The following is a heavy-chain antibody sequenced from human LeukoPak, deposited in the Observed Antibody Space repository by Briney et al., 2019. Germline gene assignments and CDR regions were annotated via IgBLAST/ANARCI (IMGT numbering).Heavy chain of an antibody. Sequence: GGSLRLSCAAPGFMFHDYAIHWVRQAPGKGLEWVSLISGDGGSTFYADSVKGRFAISRDNSKNSLYLQMNSLRSDDTALYYCARESESSGWYDYWGQGTLVTVSS. D-gene: IGHD6-19*01. CDR1: GFMFHDYA. J-gene: IGHJ4*02. V-gene: IGHV3-43*02. CDR3: ARESESSGWYDY. CDR2: ISGDGGST.